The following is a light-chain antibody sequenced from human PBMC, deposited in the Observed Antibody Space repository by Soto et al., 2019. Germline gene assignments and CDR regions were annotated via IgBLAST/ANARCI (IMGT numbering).Light chain of an antibody. CDR2: GAS. Sequence: EIVLTQSPGTLSLSPGERATLSCRATQSVSSGYLAWYQHKPGQAPRLLMTGASSRATGIPDRFSGSGSGTDFTLTISRLEPEDFAVYYCQQFVSSPITFGGGPKVEIK. V-gene: IGKV3-20*01. CDR1: QSVSSGY. J-gene: IGKJ4*01. CDR3: QQFVSSPIT.